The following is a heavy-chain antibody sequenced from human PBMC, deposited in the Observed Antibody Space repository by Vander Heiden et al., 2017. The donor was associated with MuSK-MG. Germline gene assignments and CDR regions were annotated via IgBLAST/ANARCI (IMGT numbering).Heavy chain of an antibody. CDR1: GFTFDDYA. CDR3: AKPGCSSTTCYINY. Sequence: EVQLVESGGGLVQPGRSLRLSCAASGFTFDDYAMHWVRQAQGKGLEWVSGISWNSGSIGYADSVKGRFTISRDDAKNSLYLQMNGLRTEDTALYYCAKPGCSSTTCYINYWGQGTLVTVSS. D-gene: IGHD2-2*02. CDR2: ISWNSGSI. J-gene: IGHJ4*02. V-gene: IGHV3-9*01.